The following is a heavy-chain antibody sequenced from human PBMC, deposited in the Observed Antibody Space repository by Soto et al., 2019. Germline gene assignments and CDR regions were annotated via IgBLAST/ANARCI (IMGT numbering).Heavy chain of an antibody. V-gene: IGHV3-23*01. J-gene: IGHJ3*02. CDR1: GFIFSTYA. CDR3: AHPRGYGVFDAVDI. D-gene: IGHD4-17*01. CDR2: ISSSGDST. Sequence: GGSLRLSCAASGFIFSTYAMNWVRQTPGKGLEWVSAISSSGDSTYYAESVKGRFPISRDNSINTLYLQMRSLRPEDTALYYCAHPRGYGVFDAVDIWGQGTMVTVSS.